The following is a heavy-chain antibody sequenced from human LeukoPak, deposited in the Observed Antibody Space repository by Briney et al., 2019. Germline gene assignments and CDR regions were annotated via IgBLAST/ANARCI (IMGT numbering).Heavy chain of an antibody. V-gene: IGHV3-30-3*01. CDR3: TRGLLGIDY. CDR2: ISYDGSNK. J-gene: IGHJ4*02. Sequence: GGSLRLSCAASGFTFSSYAMHWVRQAPGKGLEWVAVISYDGSNKYYADSVKGRFTISRDNSKNTLYLQMNSLRAEDTAVYYCTRGLLGIDYWGQGTLVTVSS. D-gene: IGHD2-8*02. CDR1: GFTFSSYA.